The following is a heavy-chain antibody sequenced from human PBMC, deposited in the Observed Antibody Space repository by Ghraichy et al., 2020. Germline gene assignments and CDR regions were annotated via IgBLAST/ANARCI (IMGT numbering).Heavy chain of an antibody. V-gene: IGHV3-15*07. J-gene: IGHJ3*01. CDR1: GFSFIPAW. CDR2: IKSKGSGETR. Sequence: GGSLRLSCAASGFSFIPAWMNWVRQAPGKGLEWVGRIKSKGSGETRDYAAPVKGRFTISRDDSKSSLYLQMTSLKTEDTAVYWCTWEAPEGSLSFWGHGTVVTVSS. D-gene: IGHD1-26*01. CDR3: TWEAPEGSLSF.